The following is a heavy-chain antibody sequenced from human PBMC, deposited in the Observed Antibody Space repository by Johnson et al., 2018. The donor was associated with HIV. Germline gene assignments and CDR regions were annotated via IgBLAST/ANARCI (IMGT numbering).Heavy chain of an antibody. Sequence: VQLVESGGGVVQPGRSLRLSCAASGFTVSSNYMSWVRQAPGKGLEWVSLINTGGDTYYADSVKGRFTISRDRSKNTVSLQMNSLRVEDTAAYYFARDDRPDGFDIWGQGTMVTVSS. CDR1: GFTVSSNY. J-gene: IGHJ3*02. D-gene: IGHD1-14*01. CDR2: INTGGDT. CDR3: ARDDRPDGFDI. V-gene: IGHV3-66*01.